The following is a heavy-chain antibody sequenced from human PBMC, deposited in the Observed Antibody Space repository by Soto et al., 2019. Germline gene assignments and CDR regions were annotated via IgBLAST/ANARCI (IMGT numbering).Heavy chain of an antibody. Sequence: QVQLQESGPGLVKPSETLSLTCTVSGGSVSSGSYYWNWIRQPPGKGLEWIGYIYYSGSTNYNPSLKSRVTISVDTSKNQFSRKLSSVTAADTAMYYCARGDYGDYDFDYWGQGTLVTVSS. CDR2: IYYSGST. J-gene: IGHJ4*02. V-gene: IGHV4-61*01. D-gene: IGHD4-17*01. CDR3: ARGDYGDYDFDY. CDR1: GGSVSSGSYY.